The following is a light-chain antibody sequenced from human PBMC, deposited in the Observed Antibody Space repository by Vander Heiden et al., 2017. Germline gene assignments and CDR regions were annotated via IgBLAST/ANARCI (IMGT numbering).Light chain of an antibody. J-gene: IGKJ3*01. CDR1: QSLGTS. CDR3: QHRSNWPPLFP. Sequence: EIVLTQSTVTLTLPPGERATLSCRASQSLGTSAAGDQQQPGQSPRLLIYDASNRATGIPARFHGRGSGTDFTLTISSLEPEDFAVYYCQHRSNWPPLFPFGPGT. V-gene: IGKV3-11*01. CDR2: DAS.